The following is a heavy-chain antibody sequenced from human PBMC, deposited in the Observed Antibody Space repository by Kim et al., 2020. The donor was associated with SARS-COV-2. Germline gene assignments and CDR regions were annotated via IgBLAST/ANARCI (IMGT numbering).Heavy chain of an antibody. CDR3: VDRLGKLSLYRFDY. J-gene: IGHJ4*02. V-gene: IGHV3-33*01. D-gene: IGHD3-16*02. Sequence: YADFVKGRFNISSDNSKNTVYVQMNSLRAEETAVYYCVDRLGKLSLYRFDYWGQGTLVTVSS.